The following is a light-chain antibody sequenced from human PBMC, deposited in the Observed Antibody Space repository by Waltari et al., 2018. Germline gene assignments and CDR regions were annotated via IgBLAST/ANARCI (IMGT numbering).Light chain of an antibody. CDR3: QTWGTGIWV. J-gene: IGLJ3*02. Sequence: QLVLTQSPSASASLAASVKLTCTLSSGHSSYALAWHQQQPGKGPRYLMKLNSDGSHSKGAGIPDRFSGSSSGAERYLTISSLQSEDEADYYCQTWGTGIWVFGGGTKLTVL. CDR2: LNSDGSH. V-gene: IGLV4-69*01. CDR1: SGHSSYA.